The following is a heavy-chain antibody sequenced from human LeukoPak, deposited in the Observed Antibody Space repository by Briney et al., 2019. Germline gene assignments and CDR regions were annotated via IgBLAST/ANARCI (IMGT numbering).Heavy chain of an antibody. CDR3: ARDQYSSTWYRGAFDV. CDR1: GFTFTTSW. CDR2: IESDGTST. J-gene: IGHJ3*01. V-gene: IGHV3-74*01. Sequence: GGSLRLSCAASGFTFTTSWMHWFRHAPGKGLVWVSRIESDGTSTTYADSVKGRFTISRDNAKNTLYLQMNSLRAEDTAVYYCARDQYSSTWYRGAFDVWGQGTMVSVSS. D-gene: IGHD6-13*01.